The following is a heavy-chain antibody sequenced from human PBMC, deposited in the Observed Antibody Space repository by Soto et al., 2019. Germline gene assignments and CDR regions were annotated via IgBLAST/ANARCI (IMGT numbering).Heavy chain of an antibody. J-gene: IGHJ4*02. CDR2: SHQSGNT. CDR1: GVSIGSHDW. V-gene: IGHV4-4*02. Sequence: QVQLQESGPGLVKPSGTLSLTCAVSGVSIGSHDWWTWVRQPPGKGLEWIGESHQSGNTNYNSSLERRVTISLDKSKNHCSLQLSSVTVADTAVDYWATRDTGRVYWGQGTLVTVSS. CDR3: ATRDTGRVY. D-gene: IGHD5-18*01.